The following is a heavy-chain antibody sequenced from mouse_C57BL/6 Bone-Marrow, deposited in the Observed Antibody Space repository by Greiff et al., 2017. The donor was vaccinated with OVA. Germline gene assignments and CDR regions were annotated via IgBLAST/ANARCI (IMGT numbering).Heavy chain of an antibody. Sequence: QVQLQQSGAELVRPGTSVKMSCKASGYTFTNYWIGWAKQRPGHGLEWIGDIYPGGGYTNYNEKFKDKATLTADKSSSTAYMQLSSLTSEDSAVYYCASPHYYGSSSYYFDYWGQGTTLTVSS. J-gene: IGHJ2*01. CDR2: IYPGGGYT. V-gene: IGHV1-63*01. D-gene: IGHD1-1*01. CDR1: GYTFTNYW. CDR3: ASPHYYGSSSYYFDY.